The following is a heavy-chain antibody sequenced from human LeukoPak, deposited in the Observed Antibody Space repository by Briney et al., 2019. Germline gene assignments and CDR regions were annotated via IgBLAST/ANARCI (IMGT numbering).Heavy chain of an antibody. Sequence: AGSLRLSCTVSGFTVSSNSMSWGRQPPRKGLERVSFIYSDNTHYSDSVKGRFTISRDNSKNTLYLQMNSLRADDTAVYYCAGRAGAYSHPYDYWGQGTLVTVSS. CDR1: GFTVSSNS. D-gene: IGHD4/OR15-4a*01. V-gene: IGHV3-53*01. J-gene: IGHJ4*02. CDR3: AGRAGAYSHPYDY. CDR2: IYSDNT.